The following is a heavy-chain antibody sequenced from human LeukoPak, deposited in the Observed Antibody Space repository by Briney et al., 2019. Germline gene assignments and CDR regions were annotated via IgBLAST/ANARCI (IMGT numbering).Heavy chain of an antibody. CDR1: GGTFSSYA. V-gene: IGHV1-69*05. Sequence: SVKVSCKASGGTFSSYAISWVRQAPGQGLEWMGRIIPIFGTTNYAQKFQGRVTITTDESTSTAYMGLSSLRSEDTAVYYCARHDYYDSSGYRDWGQGTLVTVSS. CDR2: IIPIFGTT. CDR3: ARHDYYDSSGYRD. D-gene: IGHD3-22*01. J-gene: IGHJ4*02.